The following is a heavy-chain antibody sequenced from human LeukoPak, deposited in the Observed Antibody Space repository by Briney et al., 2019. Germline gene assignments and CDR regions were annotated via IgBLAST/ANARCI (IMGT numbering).Heavy chain of an antibody. CDR3: AREAPGIAAAGTGWFDP. V-gene: IGHV1-2*02. Sequence: ASAKVSCKASGYTFTGYYMHWVRQAPGQGLEWMGWINPNSGGTNYAQKFQGRVTMTRDTSISTAYMELSRLRSDDTAVYYCAREAPGIAAAGTGWFDPWGQGTLVTVSS. J-gene: IGHJ5*02. CDR2: INPNSGGT. D-gene: IGHD6-13*01. CDR1: GYTFTGYY.